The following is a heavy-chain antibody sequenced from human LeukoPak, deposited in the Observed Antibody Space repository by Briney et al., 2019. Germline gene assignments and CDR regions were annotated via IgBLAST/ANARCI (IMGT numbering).Heavy chain of an antibody. CDR3: ARDFGGSRDY. CDR1: GFSFSGYW. CDR2: INSDGSTI. D-gene: IGHD3-10*01. J-gene: IGHJ4*02. V-gene: IGHV3-74*01. Sequence: PGGSLRLSCAASGFSFSGYWMHWVRQAPGKGLVWVSRINSDGSTINYADSVKGRFTISRDNAKNTLYLQMNSLRAEDTAVYYCARDFGGSRDYWGQGTLVTVSS.